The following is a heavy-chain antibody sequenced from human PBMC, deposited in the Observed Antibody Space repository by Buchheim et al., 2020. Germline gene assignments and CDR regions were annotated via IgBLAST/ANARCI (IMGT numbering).Heavy chain of an antibody. CDR2: IYYSGST. J-gene: IGHJ6*03. CDR3: AVRATVTYYYYYMDV. D-gene: IGHD4-11*01. V-gene: IGHV4-39*01. CDR1: GGSISSSSYH. Sequence: QLQLQESGPGLVKPSETLSLTCTVSGGSISSSSYHWGWIRQPPGKGLEWIGSIYYSGSTYYNPSLKSRVTISVDTSKNQFSLKLSSVTAADTAVYYCAVRATVTYYYYYMDVWGKGTT.